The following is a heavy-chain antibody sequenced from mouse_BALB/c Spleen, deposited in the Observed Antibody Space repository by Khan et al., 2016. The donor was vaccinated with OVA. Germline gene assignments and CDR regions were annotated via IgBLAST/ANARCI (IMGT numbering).Heavy chain of an antibody. D-gene: IGHD2-4*01. CDR1: GFSLTNYG. J-gene: IGHJ4*01. V-gene: IGHV2-6-1*01. CDR3: ARQPYYHYNIMDY. CDR2: IWSDGST. Sequence: QVQLKQSGPGLVAPSQSLSITCTISGFSLTNYGVHWVRQPPGKGLEWLVVIWSDGSTTYNSALKSRLTISNYNSKSQVFLKVNSLQTDDTAMYFCARQPYYHYNIMDYWGQGTSVTVSS.